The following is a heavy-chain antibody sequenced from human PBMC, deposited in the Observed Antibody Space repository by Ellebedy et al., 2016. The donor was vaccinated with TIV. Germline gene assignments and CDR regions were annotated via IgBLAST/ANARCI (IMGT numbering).Heavy chain of an antibody. D-gene: IGHD5-18*01. J-gene: IGHJ4*02. CDR3: TSSTFDSYGYFSYFDY. CDR2: IRSKAYGGTT. CDR1: GFTFSFYY. V-gene: IGHV3-22*01. Sequence: GGSLRLSXAASGFTFSFYYMSGVRQAPGKGLEWVGFIRSKAYGGTTEYAASVKGRFTISRDDSKSIAYLQMNSLKTEDTAVYYCTSSTFDSYGYFSYFDYWGQGTLVTVSS.